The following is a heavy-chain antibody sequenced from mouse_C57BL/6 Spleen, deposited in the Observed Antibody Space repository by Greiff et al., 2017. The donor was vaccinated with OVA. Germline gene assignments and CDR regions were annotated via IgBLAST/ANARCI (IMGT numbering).Heavy chain of an antibody. CDR2: INPNNGGT. V-gene: IGHV1-26*01. CDR1: GYTFTDYY. Sequence: EVQLQQSGPELVKPGASVKISCKASGYTFTDYYMNWVKQSHGKSLEWIGDINPNNGGTSYNQKFKGKATLTVDKSSSTAYMELRSLTSEDSAVYYCARSYDYAPYYFDYWGQGTTLTVSS. J-gene: IGHJ2*01. CDR3: ARSYDYAPYYFDY. D-gene: IGHD2-4*01.